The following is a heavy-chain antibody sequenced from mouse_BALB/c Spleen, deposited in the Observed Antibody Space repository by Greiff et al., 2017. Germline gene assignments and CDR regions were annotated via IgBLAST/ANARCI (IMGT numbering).Heavy chain of an antibody. CDR1: GFSLTSYG. J-gene: IGHJ4*01. D-gene: IGHD1-1*01. CDR3: ASHTGYYARDY. Sequence: VNLVESGPGLVAPSQSLSITCTVSGFSLTSYGVSWVRQPPGKGLEWLGVIWGDGSTNYHSALISRLSISKDNSQSQGFLKLNSLQTDDTATYYCASHTGYYARDYWGQGTSVSVSS. V-gene: IGHV2-3*01. CDR2: IWGDGST.